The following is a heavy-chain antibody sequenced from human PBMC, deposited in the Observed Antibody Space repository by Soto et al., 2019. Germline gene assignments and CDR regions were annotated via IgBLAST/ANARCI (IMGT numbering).Heavy chain of an antibody. Sequence: ASVKVSCKASGGTFSSYAISWVRQAPGQGLEWMGGIIPIFGTANYAQKFQGRVTITADESTSTAYMELSSLRSEDTAVYYCARSYCSGGSCYSEYYYYYGMDVWGQGTTVTVSS. V-gene: IGHV1-69*13. CDR1: GGTFSSYA. D-gene: IGHD2-15*01. J-gene: IGHJ6*02. CDR2: IIPIFGTA. CDR3: ARSYCSGGSCYSEYYYYYGMDV.